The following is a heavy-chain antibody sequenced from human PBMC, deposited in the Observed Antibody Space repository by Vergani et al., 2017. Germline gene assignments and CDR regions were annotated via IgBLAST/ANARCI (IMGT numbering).Heavy chain of an antibody. V-gene: IGHV4-61*08. CDR3: ARVMYRDEASTGYRLEGMDI. J-gene: IGHJ6*02. CDR2: IYSTGST. Sequence: QVQLQESGPGLVKPSQTLSLTCTVSGGSISSGDYYWGWIRQPPGKGLEWIGYIYSTGSTNYNPSLNSRVTMSADKSKNQFSLKLRSVTAADTAVYFCARVMYRDEASTGYRLEGMDIWGQGTTVTISS. CDR1: GGSISSGDYY. D-gene: IGHD3-9*01.